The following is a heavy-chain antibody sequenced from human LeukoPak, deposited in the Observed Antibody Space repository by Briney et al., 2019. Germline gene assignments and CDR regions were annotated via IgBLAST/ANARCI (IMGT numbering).Heavy chain of an antibody. J-gene: IGHJ3*02. Sequence: PGGSLRLSCAASGFTFSSYAMSWVRQAPGKGLEWVSVIYTVGSTYYADSVKGRFTISRDNSKNTLYLQMNSLRAEDTALYYCARDQGSSAYLGAFDIWGQGTMVTVSS. D-gene: IGHD3-22*01. CDR3: ARDQGSSAYLGAFDI. V-gene: IGHV3-53*01. CDR1: GFTFSSYA. CDR2: IYTVGST.